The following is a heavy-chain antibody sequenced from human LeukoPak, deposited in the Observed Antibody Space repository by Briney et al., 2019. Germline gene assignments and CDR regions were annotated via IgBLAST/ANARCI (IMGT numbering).Heavy chain of an antibody. CDR2: IYTSGST. Sequence: PSETLSLTCTVSGGSISSYYWSWIRQPAGKGLEWIGRIYTSGSTNYHPSLKSRVTMSVDTSKNQFSLKLSSVTAADTAVYYCARGDYYDSSGYYYLDYWGQGTLVTVSS. V-gene: IGHV4-4*07. J-gene: IGHJ4*02. CDR3: ARGDYYDSSGYYYLDY. CDR1: GGSISSYY. D-gene: IGHD3-22*01.